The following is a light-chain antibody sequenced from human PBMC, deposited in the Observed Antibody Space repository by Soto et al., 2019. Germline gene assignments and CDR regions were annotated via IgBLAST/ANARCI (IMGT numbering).Light chain of an antibody. J-gene: IGLJ1*01. CDR1: SSDVGAYNY. Sequence: QSVLTQPASVSGSPGQSITISCTGTSSDVGAYNYVSWYQQHPGKPPKLSIYDVANRPSGVSNRFSGSKSGNTASLTISGLQAEDEADYYCNSYTASTSYVFGTGTKLTVL. CDR2: DVA. V-gene: IGLV2-14*03. CDR3: NSYTASTSYV.